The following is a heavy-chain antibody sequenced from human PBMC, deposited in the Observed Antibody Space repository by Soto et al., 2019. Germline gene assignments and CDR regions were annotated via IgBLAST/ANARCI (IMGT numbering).Heavy chain of an antibody. J-gene: IGHJ4*02. CDR2: ISYDGSNK. Sequence: QVQLVESGGGVVQPGRSLRLSCAASGFTFSSYGMHWVRQAPGKGLEWVAVISYDGSNKYYADSVKGRFTISRDNSKNTLYLQMNSLRAEDTAVYYCAKDPEGPGSYYYWGQGTLVTVSS. CDR1: GFTFSSYG. V-gene: IGHV3-30*18. CDR3: AKDPEGPGSYYY. D-gene: IGHD1-26*01.